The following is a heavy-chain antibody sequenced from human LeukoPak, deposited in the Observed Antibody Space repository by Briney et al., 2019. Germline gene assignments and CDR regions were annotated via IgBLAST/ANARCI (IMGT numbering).Heavy chain of an antibody. Sequence: GASGKLSFNGAAGTFTSYAISMVRQPPGQGLEWMGRIIPILVIANYAQKFQGRVTITADKSTSTAYLELSSLRSEDTAVYYCARGPIVVVPAATNWFDPWGQGTLVTVSS. V-gene: IGHV1-69*04. CDR3: ARGPIVVVPAATNWFDP. D-gene: IGHD2-2*01. CDR1: AGTFTSYA. J-gene: IGHJ5*02. CDR2: IIPILVIA.